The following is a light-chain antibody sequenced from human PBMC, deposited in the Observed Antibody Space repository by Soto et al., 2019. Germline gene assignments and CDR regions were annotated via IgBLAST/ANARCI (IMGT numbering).Light chain of an antibody. CDR2: AVS. J-gene: IGLJ2*01. CDR1: SSDGGGYNH. Sequence: QSALTQPASVSGSPGQTITISCTGTSSDGGGYNHVSWYQHSPGKAPKLILFAVSDRPSGVSHRFSGSKSGNTAALTISGLQAEDEADYYCCSYTRLSTVVFGGGTKLTVL. CDR3: CSYTRLSTVV. V-gene: IGLV2-14*01.